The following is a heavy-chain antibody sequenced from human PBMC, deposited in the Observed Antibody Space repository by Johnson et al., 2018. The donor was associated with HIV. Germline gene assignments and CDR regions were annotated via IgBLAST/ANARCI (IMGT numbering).Heavy chain of an antibody. D-gene: IGHD1-26*01. CDR3: ARGGASGAFDI. CDR1: GFTFSNAW. CDR2: IKSKTDGGTT. J-gene: IGHJ3*02. V-gene: IGHV3-15*01. Sequence: VQLVESGGGLVKPGGSLRLSCAASGFTFSNAWMSWVRQAPGKGLEWVGRIKSKTDGGTTDYAAPVKGRFTISRDDSKNTLYLQMNNLRAEDMAVYYCARGGASGAFDIWGQGTMVTVSS.